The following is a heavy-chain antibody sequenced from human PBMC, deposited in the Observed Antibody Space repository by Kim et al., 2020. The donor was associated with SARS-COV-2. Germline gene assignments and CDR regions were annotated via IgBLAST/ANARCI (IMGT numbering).Heavy chain of an antibody. CDR1: GFTFSSYG. V-gene: IGHV3-33*06. CDR2: IWYDGSNK. CDR3: AKARGYCSSTSCYGALDVDY. D-gene: IGHD2-2*01. Sequence: WGSLRLSCAASGFTFSSYGMHWVRQAPGKGLEWVAVIWYDGSNKYYADSVKGRFTISRDNSKNTLYLQMNSLRAEDTAVYYCAKARGYCSSTSCYGALDVDYWGQGTLVTVSS. J-gene: IGHJ4*02.